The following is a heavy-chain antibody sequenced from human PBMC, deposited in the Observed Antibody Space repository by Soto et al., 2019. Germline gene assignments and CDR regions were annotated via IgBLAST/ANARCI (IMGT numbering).Heavy chain of an antibody. CDR3: ARSIAAGPRGYYYGMDV. J-gene: IGHJ6*02. Sequence: GGSLRLSCAASGFTFSSYAMHWVRQAPGKGLEWVAVISYDGSNKYYADSVKGRFTISRDNSKDTLYLQMNSLRAEDTAVYYCARSIAAGPRGYYYGMDVWGQGTTVTVSS. V-gene: IGHV3-30-3*01. CDR1: GFTFSSYA. D-gene: IGHD6-13*01. CDR2: ISYDGSNK.